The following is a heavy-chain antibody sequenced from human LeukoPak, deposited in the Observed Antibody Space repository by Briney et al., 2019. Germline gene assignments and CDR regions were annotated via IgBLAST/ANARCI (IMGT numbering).Heavy chain of an antibody. CDR3: ARDRFLPGTNFGVVKKIYFHGMDV. CDR2: IWYDESNK. CDR1: GFTFSSFG. D-gene: IGHD3-3*01. Sequence: GRSLRLSCAASGFTFSSFGMHWVRQAPGKGLEWVAVIWYDESNKYYADSVKGRFTVSRDNSKDTLYLQMNSLRAEDTAVYYCARDRFLPGTNFGVVKKIYFHGMDVWGQGTTVTVSS. V-gene: IGHV3-33*01. J-gene: IGHJ6*02.